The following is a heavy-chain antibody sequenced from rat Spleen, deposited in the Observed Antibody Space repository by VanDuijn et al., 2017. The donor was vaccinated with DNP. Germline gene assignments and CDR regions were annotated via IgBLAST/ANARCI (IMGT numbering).Heavy chain of an antibody. CDR3: ATSPSRDWFFDF. Sequence: EVQLQESGPGLVKPSQSLSLTCSVTGYSITSNYWGWVRKFPGNKMEWIGHISYSGGTTYNPSLKSRISITRDTSKNQFFLQLNSLTTEDTATYYCATSPSRDWFFDFWGPGTMVTVSS. J-gene: IGHJ1*01. V-gene: IGHV3-1*01. CDR1: GYSITSNY. D-gene: IGHD3-1*01. CDR2: ISYSGGT.